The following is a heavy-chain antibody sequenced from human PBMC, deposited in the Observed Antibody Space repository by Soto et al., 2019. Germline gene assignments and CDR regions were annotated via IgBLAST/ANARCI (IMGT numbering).Heavy chain of an antibody. CDR2: INAGNGNT. J-gene: IGHJ4*02. Sequence: ASVKVSCKASGITYSPYAIHWVRQVPGQRLEWMGWINAGNGNTKYSQKFQGRVTITRDTSASTAYMELSSLRSEDTAVYYCASESYGGEFDYWGQGTLVTVSS. V-gene: IGHV1-3*01. CDR3: ASESYGGEFDY. CDR1: GITYSPYA. D-gene: IGHD4-17*01.